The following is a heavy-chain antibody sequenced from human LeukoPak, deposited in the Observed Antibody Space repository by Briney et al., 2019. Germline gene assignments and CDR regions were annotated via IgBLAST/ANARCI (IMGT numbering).Heavy chain of an antibody. CDR3: ARRGLARSHYDY. CDR2: ISSSGSTI. J-gene: IGHJ4*02. Sequence: QPGGSLRLSCVVSGFTFSTYWMSWVRQAPGKGLEWVSYISSSGSTIYYADSVKGRFTISRDNAKNSLYLQMNSLRAEDTAVYYCARRGLARSHYDYWGQGTLVTVSS. V-gene: IGHV3-48*04. CDR1: GFTFSTYW.